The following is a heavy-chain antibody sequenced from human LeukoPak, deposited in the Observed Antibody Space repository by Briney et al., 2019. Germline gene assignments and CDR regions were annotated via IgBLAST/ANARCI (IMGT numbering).Heavy chain of an antibody. CDR3: ARWVAAAGTTWFDP. V-gene: IGHV4-59*01. CDR1: GGSISSYY. CDR2: IYYSGST. D-gene: IGHD6-13*01. Sequence: SETLSFTCTVSGGSISSYYWSWIRQPPGKGLEWIGYIYYSGSTNYNPSLKSRVTISVDTSKNQFSLKLSSVTAADTAVYYCARWVAAAGTTWFDPWGQGTLVTVSS. J-gene: IGHJ5*02.